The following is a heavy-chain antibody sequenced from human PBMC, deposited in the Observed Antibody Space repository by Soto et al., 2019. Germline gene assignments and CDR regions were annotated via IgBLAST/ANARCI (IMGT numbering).Heavy chain of an antibody. J-gene: IGHJ6*03. CDR3: ARRGWPPYYLMDV. D-gene: IGHD2-15*01. CDR2: IYYSGST. Sequence: SETLSLTCTVSGGSISSYYWSWIRRPPGKGLEWIGYIYYSGSTNYNPSLKSRVTISVDTSKNQFSLKLSSVTAADTAVYYCARRGWPPYYLMDVWGKGTTVTVSS. CDR1: GGSISSYY. V-gene: IGHV4-59*08.